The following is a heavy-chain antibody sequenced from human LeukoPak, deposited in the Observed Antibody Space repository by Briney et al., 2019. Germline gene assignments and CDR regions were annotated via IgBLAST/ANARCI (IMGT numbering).Heavy chain of an antibody. CDR3: AAPAMARGAFDI. CDR2: IYYSGTT. D-gene: IGHD5-18*01. J-gene: IGHJ3*02. Sequence: SETLSLTCTVSGGSITSYYWSWIRQPPGKGLEWIGYIYYSGTTNYNPSLESRFTISIDTSKDQFFLKLSSVTAADTAVYYCAAPAMARGAFDIWGQGTMVTVSS. CDR1: GGSITSYY. V-gene: IGHV4-59*08.